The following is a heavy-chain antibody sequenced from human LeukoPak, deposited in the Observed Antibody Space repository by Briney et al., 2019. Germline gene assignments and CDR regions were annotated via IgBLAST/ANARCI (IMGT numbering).Heavy chain of an antibody. D-gene: IGHD3-16*01. CDR3: AKDHLGGDY. CDR1: GFTFSSYN. V-gene: IGHV3-23*01. J-gene: IGHJ4*02. Sequence: PGGSLRISCAASGFTFSSYNMNWVRQAPGKGLEWVSTISGSGDSTYYTDSVKGRFTISRDNSKNTLYLQMNSLRAEDTAVYYCAKDHLGGDYWGQGTLVTVSS. CDR2: ISGSGDST.